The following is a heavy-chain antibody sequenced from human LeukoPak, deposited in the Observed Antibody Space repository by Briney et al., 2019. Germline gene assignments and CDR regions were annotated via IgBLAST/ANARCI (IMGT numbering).Heavy chain of an antibody. CDR3: AKDSEDGVVIAT. Sequence: GGSLRLSCAASGLTVSSNCLSWVRQAPGKGLEWVSFIYSGGNTYYADSVKGRFTISRDNSKNTVHLQMNSLRAEDTAVYYCAKDSEDGVVIATWGQGTLVTVSS. V-gene: IGHV3-53*01. CDR2: IYSGGNT. D-gene: IGHD3-3*01. J-gene: IGHJ5*02. CDR1: GLTVSSNC.